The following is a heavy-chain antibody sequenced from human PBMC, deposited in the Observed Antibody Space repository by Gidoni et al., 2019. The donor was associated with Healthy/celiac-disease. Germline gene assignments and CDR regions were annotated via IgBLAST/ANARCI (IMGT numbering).Heavy chain of an antibody. CDR1: GFNFSSYA. J-gene: IGHJ3*02. CDR2: ISGSGGST. CDR3: EKARTIVVDFDAFDI. D-gene: IGHD3-22*01. Sequence: VQLLASRGGCVRPRVSFRLPCPAFGFNFSSYAMSWVRQAPGKGVEWCSGISGSGGSTYYADSVKGRFTISRDNTKNTLNLQMNSLRAEETAVEYCEKARTIVVDFDAFDIWGQGTMVTVSS. V-gene: IGHV3-23*01.